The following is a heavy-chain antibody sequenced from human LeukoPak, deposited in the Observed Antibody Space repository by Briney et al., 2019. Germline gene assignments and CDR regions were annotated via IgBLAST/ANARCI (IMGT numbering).Heavy chain of an antibody. Sequence: ASVKVSCKASGYIFTTYAITWVRQAPGQGLEWMGWITPNSGGTKYAQKFQGRVTMTRDTSISTAYMELSGLRSDDTAVYYCARGFRLSAIEDWFDPWGQGTLVTVSS. V-gene: IGHV1-2*02. CDR1: GYIFTTYA. CDR3: ARGFRLSAIEDWFDP. D-gene: IGHD2-2*02. CDR2: ITPNSGGT. J-gene: IGHJ5*02.